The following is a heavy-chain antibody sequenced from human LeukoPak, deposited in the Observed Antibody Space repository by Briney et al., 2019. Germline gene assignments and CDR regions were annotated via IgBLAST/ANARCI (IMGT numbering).Heavy chain of an antibody. CDR3: ARDSRTSNYYDSSGYFDY. D-gene: IGHD3-22*01. Sequence: ASVKVSCKASGYTFTGYYMHWVRQAPEQGLEWMGRINPNSGGTKFAQKFQGRVTMTRDTSINTAYMELSRLRSDDTAVYYCARDSRTSNYYDSSGYFDYWGQGTLVTVSS. CDR2: INPNSGGT. V-gene: IGHV1-2*02. CDR1: GYTFTGYY. J-gene: IGHJ4*02.